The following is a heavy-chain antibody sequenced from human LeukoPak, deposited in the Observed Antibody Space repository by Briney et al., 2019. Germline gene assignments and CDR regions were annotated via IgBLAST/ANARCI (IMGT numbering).Heavy chain of an antibody. CDR2: IRSKANSYAT. CDR1: GFTFSGSA. Sequence: GGSLRLSCAASGFTFSGSAMHWVRQASGKGLEWVGRIRSKANSYATAYAASVKGRFTISRDDSKNTAYLQMNSLKTEDTAVYYCTRAGRIQLWLNNWFDPWGQGTLVTVSS. CDR3: TRAGRIQLWLNNWFDP. J-gene: IGHJ5*02. V-gene: IGHV3-73*01. D-gene: IGHD5-18*01.